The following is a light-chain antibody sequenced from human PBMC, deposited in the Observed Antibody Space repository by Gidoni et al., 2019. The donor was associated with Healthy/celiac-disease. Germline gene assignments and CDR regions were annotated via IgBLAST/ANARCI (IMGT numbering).Light chain of an antibody. J-gene: IGKJ2*01. CDR3: QQYGSSPYT. CDR1: QSVSSSY. CDR2: GAS. V-gene: IGKV3-20*01. Sequence: ELVFTQSPGTLSLSPGERATLSCRASQSVSSSYLAWYQQKPGQAPRLLIYGASSRAPGIPDRFSGSGSGTDFTLTISRLEPEDFAVYYCQQYGSSPYTFGQGTKLEIK.